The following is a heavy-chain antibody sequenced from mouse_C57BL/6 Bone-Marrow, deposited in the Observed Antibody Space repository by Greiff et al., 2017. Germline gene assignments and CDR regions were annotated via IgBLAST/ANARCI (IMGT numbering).Heavy chain of an antibody. CDR2: IDPENGDT. V-gene: IGHV14-4*01. J-gene: IGHJ3*01. D-gene: IGHD2-4*01. CDR1: GFNIKDDY. CDR3: TTCADDYPFAY. Sequence: EVKLVESGAELVRPGASVKLSCTASGFNIKDDYMHWVKQRPEQGLEWIGWIDPENGDTEYASKFQGKATITADTSSNTAYLQLSSLTSEDTAVYYCTTCADDYPFAYWGWGNRVTVSA.